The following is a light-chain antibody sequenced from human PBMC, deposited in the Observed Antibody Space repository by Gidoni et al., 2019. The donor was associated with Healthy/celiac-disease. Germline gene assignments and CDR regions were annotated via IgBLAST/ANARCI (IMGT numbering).Light chain of an antibody. V-gene: IGKV1-39*01. Sequence: QSPSSLSASVGDRVTITCRASQSISSYLNWYQQKPGKAPKLLIYAASSLQSGVPSRFSGSGSGTDLTLTISSLQPEDFATYYFQQSYSTPWTFGQGTKVGIK. CDR1: QSISSY. CDR3: QQSYSTPWT. CDR2: AAS. J-gene: IGKJ1*01.